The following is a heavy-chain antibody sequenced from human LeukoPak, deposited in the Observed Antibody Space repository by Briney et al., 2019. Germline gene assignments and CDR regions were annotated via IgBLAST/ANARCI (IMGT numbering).Heavy chain of an antibody. D-gene: IGHD3-3*01. CDR1: GFTFSSYS. J-gene: IGHJ4*02. CDR3: ARSLNDFWSGYYTYFDY. CDR2: ISSSSSYI. Sequence: GGSLRLSCAASGFTFSSYSMNWVRQAPGKGLEWVSSISSSSSYIYYADSVKGRFTISRDNAKNSLYLQMNSLRAKDTAVYYCARSLNDFWSGYYTYFDYWGQGTLVTVSS. V-gene: IGHV3-21*01.